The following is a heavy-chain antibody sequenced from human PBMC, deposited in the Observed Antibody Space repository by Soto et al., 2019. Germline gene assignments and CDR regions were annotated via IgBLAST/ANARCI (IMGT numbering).Heavy chain of an antibody. CDR1: GGSISSSSYY. Sequence: SETLSLTCTVSGGSISSSSYYWGWIRQPPGKGLEWIGSIYYSGYTYYNPSLKSRVTISVDTSKNQFSLKLSSVTAADTAVYYCASLYYYGSGSYYNVTDYYYYYGMDVWGQGTTVTVSS. D-gene: IGHD3-10*01. CDR3: ASLYYYGSGSYYNVTDYYYYYGMDV. J-gene: IGHJ6*02. V-gene: IGHV4-39*07. CDR2: IYYSGYT.